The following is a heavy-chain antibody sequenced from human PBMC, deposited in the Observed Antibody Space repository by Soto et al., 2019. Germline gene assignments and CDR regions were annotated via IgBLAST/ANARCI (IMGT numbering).Heavy chain of an antibody. Sequence: QITLKESGPTLVKPTQTLTLTCTFSGFSLSTSGVGVAWIRQPPGKALEWLALIYWDDDKRYSPSLKSRLTVPKDTSKNQVVLTMTNMDPVDTATYYCARRMAGYYFDYWGQGTLVTVSS. V-gene: IGHV2-5*02. CDR2: IYWDDDK. CDR1: GFSLSTSGVG. CDR3: ARRMAGYYFDY. J-gene: IGHJ4*02.